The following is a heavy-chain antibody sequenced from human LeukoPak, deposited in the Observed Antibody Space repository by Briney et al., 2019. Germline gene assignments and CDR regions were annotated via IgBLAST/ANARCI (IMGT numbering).Heavy chain of an antibody. D-gene: IGHD2-2*01. CDR1: GGTFSSYA. CDR2: IIPIFGTA. Sequence: SVKVSCKASGGTFSSYAISWVRQAPGQGLEWMGRIIPIFGTANYAQKFQGRVTITTDESTSTAYMELSSLRSEDTAVYYCATCSCPPRYYYYYYMDVWGKGTTVTVSS. J-gene: IGHJ6*03. CDR3: ATCSCPPRYYYYYYMDV. V-gene: IGHV1-69*05.